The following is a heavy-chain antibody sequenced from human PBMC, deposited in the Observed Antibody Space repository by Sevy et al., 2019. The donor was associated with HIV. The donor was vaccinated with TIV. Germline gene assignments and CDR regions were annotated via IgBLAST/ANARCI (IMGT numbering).Heavy chain of an antibody. CDR3: ARPRANYVDHYFFFAMDV. J-gene: IGHJ6*02. V-gene: IGHV3-30-3*01. Sequence: GESLKISCAASGFAFTNYFAMHWVRQAPGKGLEWVALISFDGSDKYYADSVKGRFTISRDNLKNTLFLQMNSLTTEETAVYYCARPRANYVDHYFFFAMDVWGQGTTVTVSS. D-gene: IGHD4-17*01. CDR1: GFAFTNYFA. CDR2: ISFDGSDK.